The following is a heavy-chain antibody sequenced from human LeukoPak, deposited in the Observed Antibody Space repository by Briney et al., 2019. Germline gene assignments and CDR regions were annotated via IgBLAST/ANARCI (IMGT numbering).Heavy chain of an antibody. CDR2: TYTSGSI. V-gene: IGHV4-4*07. CDR3: VRGGYYYGPSD. D-gene: IGHD3-10*01. Sequence: NASETLSLTCTVSGGSISSYYWSWIRQPAGKGLEWIGRTYTSGSINYNPSLKSRVTMSVDTSKNQFSLKLRSVTAADTAVYYCVRGGYYYGPSDWGQGTLVTVSS. CDR1: GGSISSYY. J-gene: IGHJ4*02.